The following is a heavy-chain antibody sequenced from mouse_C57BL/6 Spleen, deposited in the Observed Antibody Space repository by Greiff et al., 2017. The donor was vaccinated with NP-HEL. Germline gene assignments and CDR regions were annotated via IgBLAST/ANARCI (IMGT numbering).Heavy chain of an antibody. CDR1: GYTFTDYY. CDR2: INPYNGGT. D-gene: IGHD3-2*02. Sequence: VQLQQSGPVLVKPGASVKMSCKASGYTFTDYYMNWVKQSHGKSLEWIGVINPYNGGTSYNQKFKGKATLTVDKSSSTAYMELNSLTSEDSAVYYCARSLTAQATGPGFAYWGQGTLVTVSA. CDR3: ARSLTAQATGPGFAY. V-gene: IGHV1-19*01. J-gene: IGHJ3*01.